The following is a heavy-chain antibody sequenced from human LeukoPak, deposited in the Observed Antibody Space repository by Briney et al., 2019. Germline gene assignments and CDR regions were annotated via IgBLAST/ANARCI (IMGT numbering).Heavy chain of an antibody. CDR2: ISGSGANT. D-gene: IGHD6-19*01. CDR3: AKTSVSSGWPELFDF. Sequence: SGGSLRLSCAASEFTFDSYAMNRVRQAPGKGLEWVSAISGSGANTYYANSVKGRFTISRDNSKSTLFLQMDSLRAEDTAIYYCAKTSVSSGWPELFDFWGQGTLVTVSS. V-gene: IGHV3-23*01. CDR1: EFTFDSYA. J-gene: IGHJ4*02.